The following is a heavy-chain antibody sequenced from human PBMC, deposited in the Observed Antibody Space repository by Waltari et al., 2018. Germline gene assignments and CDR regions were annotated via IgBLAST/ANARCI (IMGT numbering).Heavy chain of an antibody. J-gene: IGHJ3*02. CDR2: SSVFSXNA. D-gene: IGHD7-27*01. Sequence: QVKXQXXXSEXKKXGALXKASCKGSGYTFTNFGINWVRQAPGQGLEWVGWSSVFSXNATYXQKFQGRVTMXTDTGTSTAFMELKGLRXDDTATYYXAXDPXEVSNWHDGFDXWGQGTTVIVSS. CDR1: GYTFTNFG. V-gene: IGHV1-18*01. CDR3: AXDPXEVSNWHDGFDX.